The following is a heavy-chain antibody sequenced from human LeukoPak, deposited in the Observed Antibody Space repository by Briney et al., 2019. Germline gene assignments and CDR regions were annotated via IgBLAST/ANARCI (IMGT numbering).Heavy chain of an antibody. D-gene: IGHD5-18*01. CDR2: INTNTGNP. CDR3: ARDHGLWSSNDAFDI. Sequence: GASVKVSCKASRYTFTSYAMNWVRQAPGQGLECMGWINTNTGNPTYAQGFTGRFVFSLDTSVSTAYLQISSLKAEDTAVYYCARDHGLWSSNDAFDIWGQGTMVTVSS. J-gene: IGHJ3*02. CDR1: RYTFTSYA. V-gene: IGHV7-4-1*02.